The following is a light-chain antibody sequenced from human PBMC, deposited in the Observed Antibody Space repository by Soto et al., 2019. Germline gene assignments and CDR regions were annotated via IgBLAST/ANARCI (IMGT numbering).Light chain of an antibody. J-gene: IGLJ2*01. CDR1: SSDIGGYNY. CDR3: SSYTTTRGPRV. Sequence: QSALTQPASVSGSPGQSITISCTATSSDIGGYNYVSWYQQHPGKAPKLIIHNVNNRPSGVSNRFSGSKSGNTASLTISGLQAYDEDDYYCSSYTTTRGPRVFGGGTKLTVL. CDR2: NVN. V-gene: IGLV2-14*01.